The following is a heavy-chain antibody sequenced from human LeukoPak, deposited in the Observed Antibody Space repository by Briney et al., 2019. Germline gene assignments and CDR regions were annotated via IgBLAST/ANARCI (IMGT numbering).Heavy chain of an antibody. V-gene: IGHV3-23*01. CDR1: GFTFSSYA. J-gene: IGHJ4*02. CDR2: ISGSGGST. D-gene: IGHD1-26*01. Sequence: AGGSLRLSCAASGFTFSSYAMSWVRQAPGKGLEWVSAISGSGGSTYYADSVKGRFTISRDNSKNTLYLQMNGLRAEDTAVYYCAKNNEWELLPPSFDYWGQGTLVTVSS. CDR3: AKNNEWELLPPSFDY.